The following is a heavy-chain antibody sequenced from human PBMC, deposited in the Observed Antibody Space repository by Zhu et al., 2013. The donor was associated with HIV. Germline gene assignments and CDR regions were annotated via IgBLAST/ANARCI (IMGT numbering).Heavy chain of an antibody. CDR3: ARDYDFWSAYLVWACDH. CDR2: ISYDGSNK. CDR1: GFTFSSYG. Sequence: VQLVESGGGVVQPGRSLRLSCAASGFTFSSYGMHWVRQAPGKGLEWVAVISYDGSNKYYADSVKGRFTISRDNSKNTLYLQMNSLRAEDTAVYYCARDYDFWSAYLVWACDHWGRGTWSPSP. V-gene: IGHV3-30*03. D-gene: IGHD3-3*01. J-gene: IGHJ4*02.